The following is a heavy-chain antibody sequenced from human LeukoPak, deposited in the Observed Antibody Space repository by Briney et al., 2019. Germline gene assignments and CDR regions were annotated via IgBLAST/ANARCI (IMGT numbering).Heavy chain of an antibody. Sequence: GGSLRLSCAAAGFNFRTYGMHWVRQAPGKGLDWVAFIRYDGSNKYYADSVKGRFTISRDNSKNTLYLQINSLRVEDTAVYYCAKDTPTTGYHLDSWGQGTLVTVSS. CDR2: IRYDGSNK. CDR1: GFNFRTYG. CDR3: AKDTPTTGYHLDS. V-gene: IGHV3-30*02. J-gene: IGHJ4*02. D-gene: IGHD1-1*01.